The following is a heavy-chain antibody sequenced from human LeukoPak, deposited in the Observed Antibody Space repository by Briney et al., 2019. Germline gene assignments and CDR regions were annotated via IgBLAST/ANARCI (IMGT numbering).Heavy chain of an antibody. CDR2: ISSTGGRT. Sequence: PGGSLRLSCAASGFTFSNYAMHWVRQAPGKGLEYVSAISSTGGRTYYANSVKGRFTISRDNSKNTLYLQMGNLRAEDMAVYYCASWLPAADSIYGMDVWGQGTTVTVSS. CDR1: GFTFSNYA. CDR3: ASWLPAADSIYGMDV. D-gene: IGHD6-13*01. V-gene: IGHV3-64*01. J-gene: IGHJ6*02.